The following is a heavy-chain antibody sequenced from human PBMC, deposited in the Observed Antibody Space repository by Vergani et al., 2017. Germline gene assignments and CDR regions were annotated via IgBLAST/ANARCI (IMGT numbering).Heavy chain of an antibody. CDR2: IWYDGSNK. CDR3: ARATTVTTLFDY. J-gene: IGHJ4*02. D-gene: IGHD4-17*01. V-gene: IGHV3-33*01. Sequence: QVQLVESGGGVVQPGRSLRLSCAASGFTFSSYGMHWVRQAPGKGLEWVAVIWYDGSNKYYADSVKGRFTISRDNSKNTLYLQMNSLRAEDTAVYYCARATTVTTLFDYWGQGTLVTVSS. CDR1: GFTFSSYG.